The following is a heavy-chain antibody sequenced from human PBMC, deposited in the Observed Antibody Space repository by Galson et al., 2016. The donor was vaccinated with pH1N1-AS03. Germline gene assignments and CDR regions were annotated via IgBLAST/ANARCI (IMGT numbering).Heavy chain of an antibody. V-gene: IGHV1-18*01. CDR2: ISSFNGYT. CDR1: GYTFTNYG. CDR3: ARDAAYYYGMDV. D-gene: IGHD6-25*01. J-gene: IGHJ6*02. Sequence: SVKVSCKASGYTFTNYGVSWVRQAPGQGLEWMGGISSFNGYTTYAQKLQDRVTMTRDTSTSTAYMELRSLRSDDTAVYFCARDAAYYYGMDVWGQGTTVIAS.